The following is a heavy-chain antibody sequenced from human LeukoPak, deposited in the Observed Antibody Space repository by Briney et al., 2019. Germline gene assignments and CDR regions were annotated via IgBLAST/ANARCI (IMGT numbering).Heavy chain of an antibody. V-gene: IGHV1-18*01. CDR3: ARRWPGDNAFDI. Sequence: ASVKVSCKASGYTFTSYGISWVRQAPGQGLEWMGWISAYNGKTNYAQKLQGRVTMTTDTSTSTAYMELRSLRSDDTAVYYCARRWPGDNAFDIWGQGTMVTVSS. CDR2: ISAYNGKT. D-gene: IGHD4-23*01. CDR1: GYTFTSYG. J-gene: IGHJ3*02.